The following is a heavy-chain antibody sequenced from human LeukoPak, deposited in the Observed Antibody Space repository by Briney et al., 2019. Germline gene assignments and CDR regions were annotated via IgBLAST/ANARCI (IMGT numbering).Heavy chain of an antibody. J-gene: IGHJ4*02. CDR1: GFTFSSYS. CDR3: ASNVEMATKGPYYFDY. CDR2: ISSSSSTI. D-gene: IGHD5-24*01. V-gene: IGHV3-48*01. Sequence: SGGSLRLSCAASGFTFSSYSVNWVRQAPGKGLEWVSYISSSSSTIYYADSVKGRFTISRDNAKNSLYLQMNSLRAEDTAVYYCASNVEMATKGPYYFDYWGQGTLVTVSS.